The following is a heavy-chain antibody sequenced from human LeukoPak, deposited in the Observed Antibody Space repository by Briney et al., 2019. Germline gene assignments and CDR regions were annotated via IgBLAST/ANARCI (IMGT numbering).Heavy chain of an antibody. V-gene: IGHV3-30*02. CDR1: GFTFSSYG. Sequence: AGGSLRLSCAASGFTFSSYGMHWVRQAPGKGLEWVAFIRYDGSSKYYADSVKGRFTISRDNSKNTLYLQIHSLRAEDTAVYYCAKVIGWLRFHYFDYWGQGTLVTVSS. J-gene: IGHJ4*02. CDR2: IRYDGSSK. CDR3: AKVIGWLRFHYFDY. D-gene: IGHD5-12*01.